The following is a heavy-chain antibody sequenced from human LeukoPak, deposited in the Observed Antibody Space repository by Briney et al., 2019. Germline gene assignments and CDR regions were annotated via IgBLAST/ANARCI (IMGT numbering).Heavy chain of an antibody. Sequence: GASVKVSCKASGYTFTSYGISWVRQAPGQGLEWMGWINPNSGGTKIPQKFQGRVTMTRDTSITTVHMDLTGLTFDDTAVYYCARDLVIRSPHQYSSQSSDAFDIWGHGTMVTVSS. J-gene: IGHJ3*02. V-gene: IGHV1-2*02. CDR1: GYTFTSYG. CDR3: ARDLVIRSPHQYSSQSSDAFDI. D-gene: IGHD4-11*01. CDR2: INPNSGGT.